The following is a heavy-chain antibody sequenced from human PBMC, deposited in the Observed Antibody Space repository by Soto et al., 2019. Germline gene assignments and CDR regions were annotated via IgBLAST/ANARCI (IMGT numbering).Heavy chain of an antibody. D-gene: IGHD4-4*01. CDR3: ARMTTVTTSDYYGMDV. Sequence: PSETLSLTCTVSGGSISSGDYYWSWIRQPPGKGLEWIGYIYYSGSTYYNPSLKSRVTISVDTSKNQFSLKLSSVTAADTAVYYCARMTTVTTSDYYGMDVWGQGTTVTVSS. CDR2: IYYSGST. V-gene: IGHV4-30-4*01. J-gene: IGHJ6*02. CDR1: GGSISSGDYY.